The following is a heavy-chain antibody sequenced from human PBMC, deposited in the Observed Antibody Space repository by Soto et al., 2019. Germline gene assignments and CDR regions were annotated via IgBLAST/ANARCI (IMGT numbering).Heavy chain of an antibody. CDR3: ARGITGTTYRLDY. J-gene: IGHJ4*02. CDR2: INHSGST. Sequence: QVQLQQWGAGLLKPSETLSLTCAVYGGSFSGYYWSWIRQPPGKGLEWIGEINHSGSTNYNPSLKRRVTISVDTSKNQFSRKLSSVTAADTAVYYCARGITGTTYRLDYWGQGTLVTVSS. CDR1: GGSFSGYY. V-gene: IGHV4-34*01. D-gene: IGHD1-20*01.